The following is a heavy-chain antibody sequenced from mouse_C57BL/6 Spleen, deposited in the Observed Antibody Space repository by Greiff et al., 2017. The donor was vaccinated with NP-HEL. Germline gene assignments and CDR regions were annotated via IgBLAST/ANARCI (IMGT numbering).Heavy chain of an antibody. CDR3: ARIGFAY. J-gene: IGHJ3*01. V-gene: IGHV14-2*01. Sequence: EVNVVESGAELVKPGASVKLSCTASGFNIKDYYMHWVKQRTEQGLEWIGRIDPEDGETKYAPKFPGKATITADTSSNTAYLQLSSLTSEDTAVYYCARIGFAYWGQGTLVTVSA. CDR2: IDPEDGET. CDR1: GFNIKDYY.